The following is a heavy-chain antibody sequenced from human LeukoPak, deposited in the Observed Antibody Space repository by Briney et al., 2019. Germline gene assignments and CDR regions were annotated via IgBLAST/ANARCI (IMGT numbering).Heavy chain of an antibody. Sequence: SVKVSCKASGGTFSSYAISWVRQAPGQGLEWMGGIIPIFGTANYEQKFQGRVTITADESTSTAYMELSSLRSEDTAVYYCARDRRVGATHNWFDPWGQGTLVTVSS. D-gene: IGHD1-26*01. CDR2: IIPIFGTA. V-gene: IGHV1-69*01. J-gene: IGHJ5*02. CDR1: GGTFSSYA. CDR3: ARDRRVGATHNWFDP.